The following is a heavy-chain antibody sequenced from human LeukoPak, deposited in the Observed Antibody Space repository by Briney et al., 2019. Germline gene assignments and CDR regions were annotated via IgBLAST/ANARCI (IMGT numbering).Heavy chain of an antibody. V-gene: IGHV3-23*01. D-gene: IGHD6-19*01. Sequence: GGSLRLSCAASGFTFSSYAMSWVRQAPGKGLEWVSAISGSGGSTYYAHSVKGRFTISRDNSKNTLYLQMNSLRAEDTAVYYRAKAEPSYSSGFTMDYWGQGTLVTVSS. CDR3: AKAEPSYSSGFTMDY. CDR1: GFTFSSYA. CDR2: ISGSGGST. J-gene: IGHJ4*02.